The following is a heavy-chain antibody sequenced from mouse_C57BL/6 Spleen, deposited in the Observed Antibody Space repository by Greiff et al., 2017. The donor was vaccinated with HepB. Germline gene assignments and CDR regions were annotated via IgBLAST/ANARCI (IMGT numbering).Heavy chain of an antibody. J-gene: IGHJ1*03. Sequence: DVKLVESGGGLVKPGGSLKLSCAASGFTFSSYAMSWVRQTPEKRLEWVATISDGGSYTYYPDNVKGRFTISRDNAKNNLYLQMSHLKSEDTAMYYGARDTHYGSSPWYFDVWGTGTTVTVSS. CDR3: ARDTHYGSSPWYFDV. CDR1: GFTFSSYA. V-gene: IGHV5-4*01. D-gene: IGHD1-1*01. CDR2: ISDGGSYT.